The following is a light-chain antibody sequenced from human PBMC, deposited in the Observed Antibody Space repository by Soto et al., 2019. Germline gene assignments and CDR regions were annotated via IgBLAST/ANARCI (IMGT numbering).Light chain of an antibody. CDR1: QSVSSY. CDR2: DAS. V-gene: IGKV3-11*01. CDR3: QQVSNSLFT. Sequence: EIVLTQSAATLSLSPGERATLSCRASQSVSSYLAWYQRKPGQAPRLLIYDASNRATGIPARFSGSGSGTDFTLTISSLGAGDFVVYYCQQVSNSLFTVGPGTKLDIK. J-gene: IGKJ3*01.